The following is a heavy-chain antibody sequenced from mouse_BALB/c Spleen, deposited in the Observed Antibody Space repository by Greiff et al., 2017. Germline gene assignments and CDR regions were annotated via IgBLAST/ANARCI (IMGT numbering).Heavy chain of an antibody. CDR3: ARPVPWFAY. CDR1: GYTFTSYW. J-gene: IGHJ3*01. CDR2: INPSTGYT. Sequence: QVQLKQSGAELAKPGASVKMSCKASGYTFTSYWMHWVKQRPGQGLEWIGYINPSTGYTEYNQKFKDKATLTADKSSSTAYMQLSSLTSEDSAVYYCARPVPWFAYWGQGTLVTVSA. V-gene: IGHV1-7*01.